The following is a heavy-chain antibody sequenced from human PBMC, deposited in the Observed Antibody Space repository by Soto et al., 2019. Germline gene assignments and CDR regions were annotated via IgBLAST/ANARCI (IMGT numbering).Heavy chain of an antibody. CDR3: AIIPPYSSGRDY. D-gene: IGHD6-19*01. CDR1: GGTFSSYA. CDR2: IIPIFGTA. Sequence: ASVKVSCKASGGTFSSYAISWVRQAPGQGLEWMGGIIPIFGTANYAQKFQGRVTITADESTSTACMELSSLRSEDTAVYYCAIIPPYSSGRDYWGQGTLVPVCS. J-gene: IGHJ4*02. V-gene: IGHV1-69*13.